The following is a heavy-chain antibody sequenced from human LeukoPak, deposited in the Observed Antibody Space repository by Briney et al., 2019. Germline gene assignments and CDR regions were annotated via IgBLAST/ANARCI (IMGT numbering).Heavy chain of an antibody. Sequence: GGSLRLSCAASGFTFSDYYMSWIRQAPGKGLEWVSYISSSGSTIYYADSVKGRFTISRDNAKNSLYLQMNSLRAEDTAVYYCARDLYSSSWLDAFDIWGQGTMVTVSS. D-gene: IGHD6-13*01. CDR2: ISSSGSTI. J-gene: IGHJ3*02. CDR1: GFTFSDYY. CDR3: ARDLYSSSWLDAFDI. V-gene: IGHV3-11*04.